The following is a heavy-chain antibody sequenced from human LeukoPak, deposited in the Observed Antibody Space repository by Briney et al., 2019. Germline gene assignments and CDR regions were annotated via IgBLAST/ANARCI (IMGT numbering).Heavy chain of an antibody. Sequence: SETLSLTCAVYGGSFSGYYWSWIRQPPGKGLEWIGEINHSGSTNYNPSLKSRVTISVDTSKNQFSLKLSSVTAADTAVYYCARLSSSSNKSFAYGGQGPLVTVSS. J-gene: IGHJ4*02. V-gene: IGHV4-34*01. D-gene: IGHD6-13*01. CDR2: INHSGST. CDR3: ARLSSSSNKSFAY. CDR1: GGSFSGYY.